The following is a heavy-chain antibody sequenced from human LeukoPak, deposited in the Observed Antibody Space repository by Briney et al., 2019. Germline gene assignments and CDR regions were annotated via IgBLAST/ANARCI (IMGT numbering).Heavy chain of an antibody. CDR1: DYTFTSYS. CDR3: ARASSSGYYAYDAFDI. J-gene: IGHJ3*02. CDR2: INPNSGGT. D-gene: IGHD3-22*01. Sequence: GASVKVSCKASDYTFTSYSISWVRQAPGQGLEWMGWINPNSGGTNYAQKFQGRVTMTRDTSISTAYMELSRLRSDDTAVYYCARASSSGYYAYDAFDIWGQGTMVTVSS. V-gene: IGHV1-2*02.